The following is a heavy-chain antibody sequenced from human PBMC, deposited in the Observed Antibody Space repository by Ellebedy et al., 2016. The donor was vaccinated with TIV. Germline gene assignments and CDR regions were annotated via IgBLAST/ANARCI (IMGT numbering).Heavy chain of an antibody. CDR2: INSDGSST. CDR1: GFTFSSYW. J-gene: IGHJ6*02. D-gene: IGHD6-19*01. V-gene: IGHV3-74*01. Sequence: GESLKISXAASGFTFSSYWMHWVRQAPGKGLVWVSRINSDGSSTRYADSVKGRFTISRDNSKNTLYLQMNSLRAEDTAVYYCAKAFPAGYYYYGMDVWGQGTTVTVSS. CDR3: AKAFPAGYYYYGMDV.